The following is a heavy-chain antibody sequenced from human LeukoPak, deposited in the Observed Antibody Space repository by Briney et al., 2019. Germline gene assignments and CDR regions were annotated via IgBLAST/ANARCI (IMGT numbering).Heavy chain of an antibody. V-gene: IGHV3-21*01. J-gene: IGHJ4*02. CDR1: RFTFSSYS. Sequence: PGGSLRLSCAASRFTFSSYSMNWVRQAPGKGLEWLSSIRRSSTYIYYVDSVEGRFTSSRDNAKSSLFLQMNSLRAEDTAVYYGARESMAVGASYFDYWGQGTLVTVSS. D-gene: IGHD2-15*01. CDR2: IRRSSTYI. CDR3: ARESMAVGASYFDY.